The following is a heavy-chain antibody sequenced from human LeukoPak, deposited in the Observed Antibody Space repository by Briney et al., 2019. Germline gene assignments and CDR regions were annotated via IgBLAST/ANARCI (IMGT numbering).Heavy chain of an antibody. D-gene: IGHD6-19*01. CDR2: IYSGGST. Sequence: GGSLRLSCAASGFTVSTNYMSWVRQAPGKGLEWLSVIYSGGSTYYADSVKGRFTIPRDNSKNTVYLQMNSLRGEDTAVYYCARVAVAGYYFDYWGQGTLVTVSS. V-gene: IGHV3-66*01. CDR1: GFTVSTNY. J-gene: IGHJ4*02. CDR3: ARVAVAGYYFDY.